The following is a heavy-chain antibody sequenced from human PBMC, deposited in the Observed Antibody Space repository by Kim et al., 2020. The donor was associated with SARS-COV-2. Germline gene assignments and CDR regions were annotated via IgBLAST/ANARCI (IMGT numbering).Heavy chain of an antibody. CDR1: GGSFSGYY. Sequence: SETLSLTCAVYGGSFSGYYWSWIRQPPGKGLEWIGEINHSGSTNYNPSLKSRVTISVDTSKNQFSLKLSSVTAADTAVYYCARGVGYYGGMDVWGQGTTV. CDR3: ARGVGYYGGMDV. V-gene: IGHV4-34*01. D-gene: IGHD1-26*01. J-gene: IGHJ6*02. CDR2: INHSGST.